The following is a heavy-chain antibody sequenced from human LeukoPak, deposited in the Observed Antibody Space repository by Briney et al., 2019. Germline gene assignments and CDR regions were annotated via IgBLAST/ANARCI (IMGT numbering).Heavy chain of an antibody. D-gene: IGHD5-12*01. CDR1: GFTFSSYG. CDR2: ISGSGGST. CDR3: AKGTIVATRNFDY. J-gene: IGHJ4*02. Sequence: PGESLRLSCAASGFTFSSYGMSWVRQAPGKGLEWVSAISGSGGSTYYADSVKGRFTISRDNSKNTLYLQMNSLRAEDTAVYYCAKGTIVATRNFDYWGQGTLVTVSS. V-gene: IGHV3-23*01.